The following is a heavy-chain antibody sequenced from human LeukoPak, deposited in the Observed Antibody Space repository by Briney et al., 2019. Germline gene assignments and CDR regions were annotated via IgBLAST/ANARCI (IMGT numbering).Heavy chain of an antibody. CDR1: GFTFSSYG. Sequence: GGSLRLSCAASGFTFSSYGMHWVRQAPGKGLEWVSYISSSGSTIYYADSVKGRFTISRDNAKNSLYLRMNSLRAEDTAVYYCAKCPVRGVITYMDVWGKGTTVTVSS. CDR3: AKCPVRGVITYMDV. J-gene: IGHJ6*03. CDR2: ISSSGSTI. D-gene: IGHD3-10*01. V-gene: IGHV3-48*04.